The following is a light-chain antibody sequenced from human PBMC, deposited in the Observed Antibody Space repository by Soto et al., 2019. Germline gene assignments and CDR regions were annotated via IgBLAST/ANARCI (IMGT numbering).Light chain of an antibody. J-gene: IGKJ1*01. CDR3: QQYNSYSPT. CDR2: GAT. CDR1: QSISDT. Sequence: EIVMTQSPATLSVSPGGIATLSFSASQSISDTLAWYQQKPGQAPRLLIHGATTRATGIPARFSGSGSGTTITLTISSLQPDDFATYYCQQYNSYSPTFGPGTKVDIK. V-gene: IGKV3-15*01.